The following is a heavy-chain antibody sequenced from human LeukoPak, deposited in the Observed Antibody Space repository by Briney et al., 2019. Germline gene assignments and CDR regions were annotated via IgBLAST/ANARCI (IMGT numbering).Heavy chain of an antibody. CDR2: INHSGST. CDR3: ARGRNKYYYDSSGYYFY. V-gene: IGHV4-34*01. CDR1: GFTFSSYW. Sequence: GPLRLSCAASGFTFSSYWMTWVRQPPGKGLEWIGEINHSGSTNYNPSLKSRVTISVDTSKNQFSLKLSSVTAADTAVYYCARGRNKYYYDSSGYYFYWGQGTLVTVSS. J-gene: IGHJ4*02. D-gene: IGHD3-22*01.